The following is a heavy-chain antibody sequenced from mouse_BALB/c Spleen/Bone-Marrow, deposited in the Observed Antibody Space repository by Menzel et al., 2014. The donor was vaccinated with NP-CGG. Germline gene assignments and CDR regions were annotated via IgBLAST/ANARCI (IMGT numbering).Heavy chain of an antibody. CDR1: GYAFSSYW. CDR3: ARGGISVDY. J-gene: IGHJ2*01. Sequence: QVQLQQSGAELVRPGSSVKISCKASGYAFSSYWMNWVKQRPGQGLEWIGQTYLGDSDTAYNGKFKGKATLTADKSSNTAYMQLTSLTSEDSAVYFCARGGISVDYWGQGTTLTVSS. V-gene: IGHV1-80*01. CDR2: TYLGDSDT.